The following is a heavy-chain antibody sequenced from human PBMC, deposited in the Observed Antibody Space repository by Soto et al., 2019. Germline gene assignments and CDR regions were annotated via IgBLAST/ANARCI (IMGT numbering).Heavy chain of an antibody. CDR3: ALFLPPGYSSSWYFDP. J-gene: IGHJ5*02. V-gene: IGHV1-18*01. CDR2: ISAYNGNT. CDR1: GYTFTSYG. D-gene: IGHD6-13*01. Sequence: ASVKVSCKASGYTFTSYGISWVRQAPGQGLEWMGWISAYNGNTNYAQKLQGRVTMTTDTSTSTAYMELRSLRSDDTAVYYCALFLPPGYSSSWYFDPWGQGTLVTVSS.